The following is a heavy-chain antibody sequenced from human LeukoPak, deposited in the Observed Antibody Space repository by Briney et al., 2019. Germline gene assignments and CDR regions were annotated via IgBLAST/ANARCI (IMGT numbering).Heavy chain of an antibody. J-gene: IGHJ6*03. Sequence: ASVKVSCKASGYTFTASYIYWVRQAPGQGLEWMGWINPSSGATNSAQKFLGRVTMTRDTSISTAYMELSRLRSDDTAVYYCARARRRYSGYDKSDYYYYYMDVWGKGTTVTVSS. CDR1: GYTFTASY. CDR3: ARARRRYSGYDKSDYYYYYMDV. CDR2: INPSSGAT. D-gene: IGHD5-12*01. V-gene: IGHV1-2*02.